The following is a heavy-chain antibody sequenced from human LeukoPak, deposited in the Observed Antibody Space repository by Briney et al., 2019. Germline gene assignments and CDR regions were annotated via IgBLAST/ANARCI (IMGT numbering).Heavy chain of an antibody. Sequence: SETLSLTCTVSGGSISSSSYYWGWIRQPPGKGLEWIGSIYYSGSTYYNPSLKSRVTISVDTSKNQFSLKLSSVTAADTAVYYCASEKQSGSYHPATFDYWGQGTLVTVSS. CDR3: ASEKQSGSYHPATFDY. D-gene: IGHD1-26*01. CDR2: IYYSGST. CDR1: GGSISSSSYY. J-gene: IGHJ4*02. V-gene: IGHV4-39*07.